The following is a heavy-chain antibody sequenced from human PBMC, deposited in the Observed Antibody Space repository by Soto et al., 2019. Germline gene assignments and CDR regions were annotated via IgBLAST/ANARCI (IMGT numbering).Heavy chain of an antibody. J-gene: IGHJ3*02. D-gene: IGHD2-8*01. CDR2: IKSKSYGGTT. Sequence: EVQLVESGGDLVKPGGSLRLSCVASGLTLSDAWMNWVRQAPGKGLEWVGRIKSKSYGGTTDYSAPVKGRFTISRDDSENTLYLQMDSLKTEDTAVYYCTTDAQWGIWGQGTMVTVSS. CDR1: GLTLSDAW. V-gene: IGHV3-15*07. CDR3: TTDAQWGI.